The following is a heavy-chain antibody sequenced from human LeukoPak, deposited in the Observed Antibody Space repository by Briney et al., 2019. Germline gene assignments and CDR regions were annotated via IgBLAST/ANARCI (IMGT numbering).Heavy chain of an antibody. Sequence: GSSVKVPCKASGGTFSSYAISGVRQASGQGLEWVGGIIPIFGTAKHSQKFQGRVNITADESTSKAYMELSSLRSEDTAVYYCERSGLGYCSSTSCYASEGYYYYGMDVWGKGTTVTVSS. CDR2: IIPIFGTA. CDR3: ERSGLGYCSSTSCYASEGYYYYGMDV. D-gene: IGHD2-2*01. J-gene: IGHJ6*04. V-gene: IGHV1-69*01. CDR1: GGTFSSYA.